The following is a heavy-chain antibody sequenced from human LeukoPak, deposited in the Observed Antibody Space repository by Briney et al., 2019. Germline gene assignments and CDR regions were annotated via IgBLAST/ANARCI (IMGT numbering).Heavy chain of an antibody. CDR1: DGSINNYY. J-gene: IGHJ4*02. Sequence: PSETLSLTCTVSDGSINNYYWNWIRQPPGKGLEWIGFIYYTGSTSYNPSLKSRVTISLDTSKNQFSLKLSSVTAADTAVYYCVRQGGWAFDNWGQGTLVTVSS. D-gene: IGHD1-26*01. CDR2: IYYTGST. V-gene: IGHV4-59*08. CDR3: VRQGGWAFDN.